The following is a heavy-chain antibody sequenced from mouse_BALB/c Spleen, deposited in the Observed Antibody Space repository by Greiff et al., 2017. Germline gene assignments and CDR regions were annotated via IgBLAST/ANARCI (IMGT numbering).Heavy chain of an antibody. V-gene: IGHV14-4*02. CDR2: IDPENGDT. J-gene: IGHJ4*01. Sequence: EVKLQESGAELVRSGASVKLSCTASGFNIKDYYMYWVKQRPEQGLEWIGWIDPENGDTEYAPKFQGKATMTADTSSNTAYLQLSSLTSEDTAVYYCNAMDYWGQGTSVTVSS. CDR3: NAMDY. CDR1: GFNIKDYY.